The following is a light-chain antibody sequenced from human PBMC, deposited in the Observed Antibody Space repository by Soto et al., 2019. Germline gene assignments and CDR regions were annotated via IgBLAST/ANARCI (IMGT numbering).Light chain of an antibody. CDR3: QKYNSALST. CDR2: AAS. Sequence: DIPMTQSPSSLSASVGDRATITCRASQGISNYLAWYQQKPGKAPKLLIYAASTLQSGVPSRFSGSGSGTDFTITISSLQPEDVATYYCQKYNSALSTFGPGTKVDIK. CDR1: QGISNY. V-gene: IGKV1-27*01. J-gene: IGKJ3*01.